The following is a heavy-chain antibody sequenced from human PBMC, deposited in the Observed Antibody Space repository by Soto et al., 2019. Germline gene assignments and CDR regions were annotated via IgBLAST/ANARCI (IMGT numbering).Heavy chain of an antibody. CDR1: GYTFTSYG. Sequence: QVQLVQSGAEVKKPGASVKVSCKASGYTFTSYGISWVRQAPGQGLEWMGWISAYNGNTNYAQKLQGRVTMTTDTPTSTAYMGLRGLRSDDTAVYYCAREEVGESGSYYVKDYWGQGTLVTVSS. CDR3: AREEVGESGSYYVKDY. J-gene: IGHJ4*02. V-gene: IGHV1-18*01. D-gene: IGHD1-26*01. CDR2: ISAYNGNT.